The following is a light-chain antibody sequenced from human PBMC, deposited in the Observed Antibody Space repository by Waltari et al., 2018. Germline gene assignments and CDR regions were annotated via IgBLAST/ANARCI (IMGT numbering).Light chain of an antibody. J-gene: IGKJ1*01. CDR2: GAS. Sequence: EIVLTQSPGTLSLSPGERATLSCWASQSVSRALVWYQQKPGQAPRLLIYGASTRAPGIPDRFSGRGSGTDFSLTINRLEPEDFAVYYCQHYVRLPATFGQGTKVEI. V-gene: IGKV3-20*01. CDR3: QHYVRLPAT. CDR1: QSVSRA.